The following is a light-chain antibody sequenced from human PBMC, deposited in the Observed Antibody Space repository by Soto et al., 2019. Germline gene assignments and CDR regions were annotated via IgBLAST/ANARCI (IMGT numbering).Light chain of an antibody. J-gene: IGLJ2*01. CDR3: SSYTSRNTLV. Sequence: QSVLTQPASVSGSPGQSITISCTGTSSDGGGYNYVSWNQQHPGKAPNVMIYDVSNRPSGVSNRFSGFKSGNTASLTISGLQAEDEADYYCSSYTSRNTLVFGGGTKLTVL. V-gene: IGLV2-14*03. CDR1: SSDGGGYNY. CDR2: DVS.